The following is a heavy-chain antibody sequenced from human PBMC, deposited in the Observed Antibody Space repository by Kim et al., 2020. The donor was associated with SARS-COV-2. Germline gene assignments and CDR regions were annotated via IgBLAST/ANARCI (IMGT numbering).Heavy chain of an antibody. V-gene: IGHV3-7*03. D-gene: IGHD3-3*01. J-gene: IGHJ4*02. CDR3: ARDRGLEWDPFDY. CDR1: GFTFSSYW. Sequence: GGSLRLSCAASGFTFSSYWMSWVRQAPGKGLEWVANIKQDGSEKYYLDSVKGRFTISRDNAKNSLYLQMNSLRAEDTAVYYCARDRGLEWDPFDYWGQGTLVTVSS. CDR2: IKQDGSEK.